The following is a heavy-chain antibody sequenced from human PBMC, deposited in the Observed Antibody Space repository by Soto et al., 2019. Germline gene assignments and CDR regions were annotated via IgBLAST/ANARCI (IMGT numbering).Heavy chain of an antibody. CDR2: IYHSGST. Sequence: SETLSLTCAVSSGSISSSNWWSWVRQPPGKGLEWIGEIYHSGSTNYNPSLKSRVTISVDKSKNQFSLKLSSVTAADTAVYYCARVKSVAAPTYYYMDVWGKGTTVTVSS. J-gene: IGHJ6*03. V-gene: IGHV4-4*02. CDR3: ARVKSVAAPTYYYMDV. CDR1: SGSISSSNW. D-gene: IGHD2-15*01.